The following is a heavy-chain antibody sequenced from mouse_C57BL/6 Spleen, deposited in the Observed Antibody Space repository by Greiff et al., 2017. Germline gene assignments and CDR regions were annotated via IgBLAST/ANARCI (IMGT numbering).Heavy chain of an antibody. D-gene: IGHD3-3*01. CDR1: GYAFSSYW. V-gene: IGHV1-80*01. J-gene: IGHJ3*01. Sequence: QVQLKQSGAELVKPGASVKLSCKASGYAFSSYWMKWVKQRPGKGLEWIGQIYPGDGDTNYNGKFKGKATLTADKSSSTAYMQLSSLTSEDSAVYFCAREDTYWGQGTLVTVAA. CDR2: IYPGDGDT. CDR3: AREDTY.